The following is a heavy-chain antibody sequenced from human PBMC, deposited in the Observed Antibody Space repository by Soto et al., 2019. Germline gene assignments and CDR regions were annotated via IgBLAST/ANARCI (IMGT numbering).Heavy chain of an antibody. CDR1: GFTFGDYA. J-gene: IGHJ6*03. V-gene: IGHV3-49*03. CDR2: IRSKAYHEAP. Sequence: GGSLRLSCAASGFTFGDYAMSWFRQAPGKGLEWVGLIRSKAYHEAPEYAASVKGRFTFSKDDSKTNAYLQMNSLRTEDTAVYYCSRGIVGSTIGYYMDAWGRGTTVTVSS. D-gene: IGHD1-26*01. CDR3: SRGIVGSTIGYYMDA.